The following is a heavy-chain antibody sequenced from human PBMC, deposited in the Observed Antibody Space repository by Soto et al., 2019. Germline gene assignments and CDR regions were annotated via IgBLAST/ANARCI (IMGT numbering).Heavy chain of an antibody. J-gene: IGHJ4*02. Sequence: QVHLVESGGGVVQPGRSLRLSCAASGFTFSNYGMHWVRQAPGKGLEWVAIIWHDGSYKYYADSVKGRFTISRDNSQNTLYLQMDSLRAEDTAVYYCASGLPAAGYMVVGYWGQGTLVTVSS. CDR1: GFTFSNYG. CDR2: IWHDGSYK. V-gene: IGHV3-33*01. CDR3: ASGLPAAGYMVVGY. D-gene: IGHD6-25*01.